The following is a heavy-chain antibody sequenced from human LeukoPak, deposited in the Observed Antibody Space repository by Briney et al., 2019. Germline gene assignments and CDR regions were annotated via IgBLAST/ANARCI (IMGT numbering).Heavy chain of an antibody. J-gene: IGHJ4*02. CDR3: AKPWYSSGWYLEDY. Sequence: GGSLRLSCAASGFTFSSYAMSWVRQAPGKGLEWVSAISGSGGSTYYADSVKGRFTISRDNSKNTLYLQMNSLRAEDTAVYYCAKPWYSSGWYLEDYWGQGTLVTVSS. D-gene: IGHD6-19*01. CDR2: ISGSGGST. CDR1: GFTFSSYA. V-gene: IGHV3-23*01.